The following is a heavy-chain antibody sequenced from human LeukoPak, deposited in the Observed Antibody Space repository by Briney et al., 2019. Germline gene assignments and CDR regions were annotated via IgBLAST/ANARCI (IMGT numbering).Heavy chain of an antibody. J-gene: IGHJ2*01. V-gene: IGHV3-9*03. CDR3: AKARSPYYYDSSGYWYFDL. Sequence: PGGSLRLSCAASGFTFDDYAMHWVRQAPGRGLEGVAGISWNSGSIGYAVSVKGRFTISRDNAKNSLYLQMNSLRAEDMALYYCAKARSPYYYDSSGYWYFDLWGRGTLVTVSS. CDR1: GFTFDDYA. D-gene: IGHD3-22*01. CDR2: ISWNSGSI.